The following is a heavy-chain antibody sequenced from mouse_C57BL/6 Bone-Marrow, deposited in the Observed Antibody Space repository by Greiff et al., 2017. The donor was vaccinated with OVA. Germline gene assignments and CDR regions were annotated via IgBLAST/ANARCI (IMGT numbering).Heavy chain of an antibody. D-gene: IGHD1-1*01. CDR3: ARSRGDITTVVAPRDY. Sequence: QVQLQQPGAELVKPGASVKLSCKASGYTFTSYWMHWVKQRPGQGLEWIGMIHPNSGSTNYNEKFKSKATLTVDKSSSTAYMQLSSLTSEDSAVYYCARSRGDITTVVAPRDYWGQGTTLTVSS. CDR1: GYTFTSYW. V-gene: IGHV1-64*01. CDR2: IHPNSGST. J-gene: IGHJ2*01.